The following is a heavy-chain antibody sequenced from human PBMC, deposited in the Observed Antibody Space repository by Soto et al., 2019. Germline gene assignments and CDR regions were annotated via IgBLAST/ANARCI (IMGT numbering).Heavy chain of an antibody. V-gene: IGHV3-7*03. CDR1: GFTFSSYW. CDR3: ARVTLGPMMVVAYDDAFDI. CDR2: IKQDGSEK. Sequence: GGSLRLSCAASGFTFSSYWMSWVRQAPGKGLEWVANIKQDGSEKYYVDSVKGRFTISRDNAKNSLYLQMNSLRAEDTAVYYCARVTLGPMMVVAYDDAFDIWGQGTMVTVS. D-gene: IGHD3-22*01. J-gene: IGHJ3*02.